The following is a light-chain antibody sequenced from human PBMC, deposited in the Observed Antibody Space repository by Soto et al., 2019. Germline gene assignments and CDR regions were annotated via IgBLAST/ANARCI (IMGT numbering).Light chain of an antibody. CDR1: SSSIGSNS. CDR2: TNN. Sequence: QSVLTQPPSASGTPGQRVTISCSGSSSSIGSNSVNWYQQLPRTAPKVLIYTNNQRPSGVPDRFSGSKSGTSASLAISGLKSDDEADYYCAAWDGSLNVDVFGTGTKLTVL. J-gene: IGLJ1*01. V-gene: IGLV1-44*01. CDR3: AAWDGSLNVDV.